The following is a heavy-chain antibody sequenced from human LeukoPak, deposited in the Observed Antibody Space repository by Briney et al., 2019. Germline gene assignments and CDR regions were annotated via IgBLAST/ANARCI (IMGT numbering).Heavy chain of an antibody. CDR2: IFSGGGT. D-gene: IGHD3-10*01. J-gene: IGHJ4*02. CDR1: GFTVSNVY. V-gene: IGHV3-53*01. Sequence: GGSLRLSCAASGFTVSNVYMTWVRQAPGKGLEWVSVIFSGGGTYYADSVKGRFTISRDNSKNTLYLQMNSLRAADTAVYYCARGDHNSGSFYFDYWGQGTLVTVPS. CDR3: ARGDHNSGSFYFDY.